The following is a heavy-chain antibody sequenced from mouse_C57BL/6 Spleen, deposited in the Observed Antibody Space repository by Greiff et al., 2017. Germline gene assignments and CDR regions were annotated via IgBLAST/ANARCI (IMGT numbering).Heavy chain of an antibody. CDR3: ARRGDSNYLDY. Sequence: VKLMESGAELVKPGASVKISCKASGYAFSSYWMNWVKQRPGKGLEWIGQIYPGDGDTNYNGKFKGKATLTADKSSSTAYMQLSSLTSEDSAVYFCARRGDSNYLDYWGQGTTLTVSS. V-gene: IGHV1-80*01. D-gene: IGHD2-5*01. CDR1: GYAFSSYW. J-gene: IGHJ2*01. CDR2: IYPGDGDT.